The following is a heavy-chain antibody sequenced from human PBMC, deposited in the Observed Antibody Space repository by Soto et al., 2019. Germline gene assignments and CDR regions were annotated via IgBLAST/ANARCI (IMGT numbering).Heavy chain of an antibody. V-gene: IGHV4-59*01. CDR3: ARRIAAAGRSGWFDP. CDR1: GGSISSYY. CDR2: IYYSGST. J-gene: IGHJ5*02. D-gene: IGHD6-13*01. Sequence: QVQLQESGPGLVKPSETLSLTCTVSGGSISSYYWSWIRQPPGKGLEWIGYIYYSGSTNYNPSLKSRVTISVDTSKNQFSLKLSSVIAADTAVYYCARRIAAAGRSGWFDPWGQGTLVTVSS.